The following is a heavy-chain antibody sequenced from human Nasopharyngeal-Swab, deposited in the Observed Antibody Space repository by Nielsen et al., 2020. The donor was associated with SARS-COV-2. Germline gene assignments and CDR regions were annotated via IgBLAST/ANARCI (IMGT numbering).Heavy chain of an antibody. CDR3: ARGPSNSRFDF. CDR1: GFTFTDYY. D-gene: IGHD6-13*01. J-gene: IGHJ5*01. V-gene: IGHV3-11*01. CDR2: ISDSGTT. Sequence: GESLKISCAAFGFTFTDYYMSWIRQAPGKGLEWISYISDSGTTKYAGSVKGRFTISRDNAQNSVYLQLNSLRAEDTAVYYCARGPSNSRFDFWGQGSLVTVSS.